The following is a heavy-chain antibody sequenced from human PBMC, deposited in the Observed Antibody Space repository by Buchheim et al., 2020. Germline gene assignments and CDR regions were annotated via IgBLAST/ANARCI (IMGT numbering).Heavy chain of an antibody. J-gene: IGHJ4*02. Sequence: QVQLVQSGAEVKKPGSSVKVSCKASGGTFSSYAISWVRQAPGQGLEWMGWINPNSGGTNYAQKFQGRVTMTRDTSISTAYMELSRLRSDDTAVYYCARSGRGRPHPGNPGYWGQGTL. CDR2: INPNSGGT. CDR1: GGTFSSYA. V-gene: IGHV1-2*02. CDR3: ARSGRGRPHPGNPGY. D-gene: IGHD1-14*01.